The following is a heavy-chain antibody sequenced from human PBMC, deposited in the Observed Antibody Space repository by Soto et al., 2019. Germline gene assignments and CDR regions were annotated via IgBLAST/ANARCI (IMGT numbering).Heavy chain of an antibody. Sequence: QVQLVQSGAEVKKPGSSVKVSCKASGGTFSSYAISWVRQAPGQGLEWMGGIIPISETTNYAQKFQGRVTITADESKSTAYMELSSLRSEDTAVYYCARSQGSSTSLEIYYYYYYGMDVWGQVTTVTVSS. V-gene: IGHV1-69*01. D-gene: IGHD2-2*01. CDR2: IIPISETT. CDR1: GGTFSSYA. J-gene: IGHJ6*02. CDR3: ARSQGSSTSLEIYYYYYYGMDV.